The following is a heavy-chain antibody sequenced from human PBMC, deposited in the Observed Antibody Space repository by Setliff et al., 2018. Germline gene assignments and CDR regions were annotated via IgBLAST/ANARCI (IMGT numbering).Heavy chain of an antibody. V-gene: IGHV4-4*07. J-gene: IGHJ4*02. CDR2: FYISGTT. Sequence: SETLSLTCSASGDSISSYFWTWIRQPAGKGLEWIGRFYISGTTTYNPSLKSRVTMSADTSKNQFSLKLSSVTAADTAVYYCARGSFPYDNSGFDYWGQGTLVTVSS. CDR1: GDSISSYF. CDR3: ARGSFPYDNSGFDY. D-gene: IGHD3-22*01.